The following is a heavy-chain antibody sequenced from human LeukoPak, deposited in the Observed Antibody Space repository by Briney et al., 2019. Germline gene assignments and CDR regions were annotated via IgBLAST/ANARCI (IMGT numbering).Heavy chain of an antibody. CDR1: GGSISSSNYY. V-gene: IGHV4-39*01. Sequence: PSETLSLTCTVFGGSISSSNYYWGWIRQPPGKGLEWIGSIYNSGGTYYNPSLKSRLTRSVATSKHQFSLKLRFVTAADTAVYYCAHQTTHEFGELLYEDWGRGTLVTVSS. D-gene: IGHD3-10*01. CDR2: IYNSGGT. J-gene: IGHJ4*02. CDR3: AHQTTHEFGELLYED.